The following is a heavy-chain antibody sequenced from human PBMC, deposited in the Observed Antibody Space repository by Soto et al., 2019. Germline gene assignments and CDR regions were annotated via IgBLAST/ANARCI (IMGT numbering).Heavy chain of an antibody. CDR3: ARGGGDVVVPAATNHYYYYMDV. V-gene: IGHV4-34*01. CDR1: GGSFSGYY. J-gene: IGHJ6*03. CDR2: INHSGST. Sequence: SETLSLTCAVYGGSFSGYYWSWIRQPPGKGLEWIGEINHSGSTAYNPSLKSRVTISVDTSKNQFSLKLSSVTAADTAVYYCARGGGDVVVPAATNHYYYYMDVWGKGTTVTISS. D-gene: IGHD2-2*01.